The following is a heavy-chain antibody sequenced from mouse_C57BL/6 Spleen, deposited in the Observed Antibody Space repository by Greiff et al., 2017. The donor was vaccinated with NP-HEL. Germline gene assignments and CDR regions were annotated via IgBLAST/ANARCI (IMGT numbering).Heavy chain of an antibody. CDR3: ARSSYDYDEAWFAY. J-gene: IGHJ3*01. Sequence: EVKLQESGAELVKPGASVKLSCTASGFNIKDYYMHWVKQRTEQGLEWIGRIDPEDGETQYAPKFQGKATITADTSSNTAYLQLSSLTSEDTAVYYCARSSYDYDEAWFAYWGQGTLVTVSA. V-gene: IGHV14-2*01. CDR2: IDPEDGET. CDR1: GFNIKDYY. D-gene: IGHD2-4*01.